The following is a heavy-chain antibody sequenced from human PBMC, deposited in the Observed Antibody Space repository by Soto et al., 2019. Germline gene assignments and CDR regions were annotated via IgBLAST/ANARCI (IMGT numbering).Heavy chain of an antibody. V-gene: IGHV1-69*01. Sequence: QVQLVQSGAEVKKPGSSVKVSCKASGDTFSNYGINWVRQAPGQGLEWMGGIIPIFRSSVYAQKFRGRVSITADESTSTAYLELSSLRSEDTAVYYCAGDNGFTIFGVLHFDYWGQGTLVTVSS. D-gene: IGHD3-3*01. CDR3: AGDNGFTIFGVLHFDY. J-gene: IGHJ4*02. CDR1: GDTFSNYG. CDR2: IIPIFRSS.